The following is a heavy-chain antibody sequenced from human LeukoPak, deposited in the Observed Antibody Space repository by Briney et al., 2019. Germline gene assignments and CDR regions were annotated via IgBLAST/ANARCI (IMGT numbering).Heavy chain of an antibody. Sequence: PGGSLRLSCAASGFTFSSYGMHWVRQAPGKGLEWXXXXSYDGSNKYYADSVKGRFTISRDNSKNTLYLQMNSLRAEDTAVYYCAKGATRAVAGILDYWGQGTLVTVSS. CDR1: GFTFSSYG. CDR3: AKGATRAVAGILDY. V-gene: IGHV3-30*18. D-gene: IGHD6-19*01. CDR2: XSYDGSNK. J-gene: IGHJ4*02.